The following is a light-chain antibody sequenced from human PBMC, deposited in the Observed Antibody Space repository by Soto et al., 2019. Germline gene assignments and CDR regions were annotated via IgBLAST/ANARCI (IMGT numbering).Light chain of an antibody. CDR2: GAS. CDR3: QQYGSSL. Sequence: EIELTQSPGTLSLSPGERATLSCRTSQSISSSFLAWYQHKPGQPPRLLIYGASSRATGIPDRFSGSGSGTDFTLTSSRLEPEDFAVYYCQQYGSSLFGQGTRLEIK. J-gene: IGKJ5*01. CDR1: QSISSSF. V-gene: IGKV3-20*01.